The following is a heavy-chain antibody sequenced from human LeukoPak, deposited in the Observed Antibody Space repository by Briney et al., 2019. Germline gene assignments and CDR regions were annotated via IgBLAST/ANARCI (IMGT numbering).Heavy chain of an antibody. CDR1: GFSLSSYW. V-gene: IGHV3-64*01. J-gene: IGHJ4*02. D-gene: IGHD1-7*01. Sequence: GGSLRLSCAASGFSLSSYWMSWVRQAPGKGLEYVSGITGNGVSTYYANSVKGRFTISRDNSENTLYLQMGSLRAEDMAVYYCARGRYNWNYEVFDYWGQGTLVTVSS. CDR3: ARGRYNWNYEVFDY. CDR2: ITGNGVST.